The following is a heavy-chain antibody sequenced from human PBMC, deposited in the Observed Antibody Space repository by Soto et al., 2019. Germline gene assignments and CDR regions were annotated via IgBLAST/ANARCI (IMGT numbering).Heavy chain of an antibody. J-gene: IGHJ4*02. D-gene: IGHD3-16*01. CDR2: IYYSGTT. V-gene: IGHV4-31*02. CDR1: GGSIITGGYY. Sequence: SEPISLTCSFSGGSIITGGYYWRWIRQRPGKGLEWVGLIYYSGTTYLNPSLKSRISISLDRSKNQFSLNLTSVTAADTAVYYCVRGRWLQFDYWGQGALVTVSS. CDR3: VRGRWLQFDY.